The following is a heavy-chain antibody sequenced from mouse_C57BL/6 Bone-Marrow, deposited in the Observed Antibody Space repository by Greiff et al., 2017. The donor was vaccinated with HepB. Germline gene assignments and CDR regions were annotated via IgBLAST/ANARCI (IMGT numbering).Heavy chain of an antibody. CDR1: GYTFTDYE. CDR2: IDPETGGT. V-gene: IGHV1-15*01. Sequence: VQLQQSGAELVRPGASVTLSCKASGYTFTDYEMHWVKQTPVHGLEWIGAIDPETGGTAYNQKFKGKAILTADKSSSTAYMELRSLTSEDSAVYYCTRKYDYQVWFAYWGQGTLVTVSA. CDR3: TRKYDYQVWFAY. J-gene: IGHJ3*01. D-gene: IGHD2-4*01.